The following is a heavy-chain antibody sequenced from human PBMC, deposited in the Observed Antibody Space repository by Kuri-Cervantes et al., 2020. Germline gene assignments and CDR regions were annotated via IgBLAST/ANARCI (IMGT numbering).Heavy chain of an antibody. CDR3: ARADHYYYGMDV. CDR2: IYYSGST. J-gene: IGHJ6*02. CDR1: GGSISSYY. Sequence: SETLSLTCTVSGGSISSYYWSWIRQPPGKGLEWIGYIYYSGSTNYNPSLKSRVTISVDTSKNQFSLKLNSVTAADTAVYYCARADHYYYGMDVWGQGTTVTVSS. V-gene: IGHV4-59*01.